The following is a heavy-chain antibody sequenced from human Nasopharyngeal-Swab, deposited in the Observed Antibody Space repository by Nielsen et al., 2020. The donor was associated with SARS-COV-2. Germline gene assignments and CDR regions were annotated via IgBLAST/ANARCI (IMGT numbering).Heavy chain of an antibody. CDR2: INPNSGGT. Sequence: ASVKVSCKASGYTFTGYYMYWVRQAPGQGLEWMGRINPNSGGTNYAQKFQGRVTMTRDTSISTAYMELSRLRSDDTAVYYCARDWEQQHDAFDIWGQGTMVTVSS. CDR3: ARDWEQQHDAFDI. D-gene: IGHD6-13*01. V-gene: IGHV1-2*06. J-gene: IGHJ3*02. CDR1: GYTFTGYY.